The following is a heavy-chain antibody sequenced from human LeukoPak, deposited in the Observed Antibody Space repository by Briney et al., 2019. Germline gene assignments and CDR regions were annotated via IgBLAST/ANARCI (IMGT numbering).Heavy chain of an antibody. D-gene: IGHD1-26*01. Sequence: SVKVSCKASGGTFSSYAISWVRQAPGQGLEWMGGIIPIFGTANYAQKFQGRVTITADESTSTAYMELSSLRSEDTAVYYCARGGGSYAPDWFDPWGQGTLVTGSS. J-gene: IGHJ5*02. CDR1: GGTFSSYA. CDR2: IIPIFGTA. V-gene: IGHV1-69*13. CDR3: ARGGGSYAPDWFDP.